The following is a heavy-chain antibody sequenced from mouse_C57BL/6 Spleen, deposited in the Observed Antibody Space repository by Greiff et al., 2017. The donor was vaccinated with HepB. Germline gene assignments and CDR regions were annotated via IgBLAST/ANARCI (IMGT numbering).Heavy chain of an antibody. CDR1: GYAFTNYL. Sequence: VQLQESGAELVRPGTSVKVSCKASGYAFTNYLIEWVKQRPGQGLEWIGVINPGSGGTNYNEKFKGKATLTADKSSSTAYMQLSSLTSEDSAVYFCARSRKELSDWYFDVWGTGTTVTVSS. CDR3: ARSRKELSDWYFDV. CDR2: INPGSGGT. D-gene: IGHD1-3*01. J-gene: IGHJ1*03. V-gene: IGHV1-54*01.